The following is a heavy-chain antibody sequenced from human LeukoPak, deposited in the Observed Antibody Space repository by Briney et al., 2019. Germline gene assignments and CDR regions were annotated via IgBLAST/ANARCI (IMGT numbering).Heavy chain of an antibody. D-gene: IGHD6-6*01. CDR3: ARHEYGLNFDY. CDR2: IYYSGST. Sequence: PSETLSLTCTVSGGSISSYYWSWIRQPPGKGLEWIGYIYYSGSTNYNPSLKSRVTISVDTSKNQFSLKLSSVTAADTAVYYCARHEYGLNFDYWGQGTLVTVPS. CDR1: GGSISSYY. V-gene: IGHV4-59*08. J-gene: IGHJ4*02.